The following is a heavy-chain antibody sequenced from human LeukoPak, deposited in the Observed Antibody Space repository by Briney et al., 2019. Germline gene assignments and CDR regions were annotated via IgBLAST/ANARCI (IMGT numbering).Heavy chain of an antibody. V-gene: IGHV3-15*01. CDR3: TTAYSGYVGTFLLKYYYYYYYMDV. J-gene: IGHJ6*03. D-gene: IGHD5-12*01. CDR2: IKSKTDGGTT. CDR1: GFTFSNAW. Sequence: GGSLRLSCAASGFTFSNAWMSWVRQAPGKGLEWVGRIKSKTDGGTTDYAAPVKGRFTISRDDSKNTLYLQMNSLKTEDTAVYYCTTAYSGYVGTFLLKYYYYYYYMDVWGKGTTVTVSS.